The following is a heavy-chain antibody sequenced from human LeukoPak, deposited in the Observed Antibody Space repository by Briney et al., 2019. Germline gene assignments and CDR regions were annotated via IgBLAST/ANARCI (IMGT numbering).Heavy chain of an antibody. CDR3: ARDATRGIGGSYDLDF. CDR1: GFTFSGYY. J-gene: IGHJ4*02. V-gene: IGHV1-46*01. D-gene: IGHD3-16*01. CDR2: INPNGGST. Sequence: ASVKVSCKASGFTFSGYYIHWVRQAPGQGLEWMGIINPNGGSTRYAQKFQGRVTMTRDTSSNTVYMELRGLRSDDTAIYYCARDATRGIGGSYDLDFWGQGSLVTVSS.